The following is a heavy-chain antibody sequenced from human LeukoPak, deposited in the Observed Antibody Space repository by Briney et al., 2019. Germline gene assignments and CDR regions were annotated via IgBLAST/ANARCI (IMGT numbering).Heavy chain of an antibody. V-gene: IGHV3-33*01. CDR2: IWYDGSNK. J-gene: IGHJ4*02. CDR1: GFTFSSYG. Sequence: GGSLRLSCAASGFTFSSYGMHWVRQAPGKGLEWVAVIWYDGSNKYYADSVKGRFTVSRDNSKNTLYLQMNSLRAEDTAVYYCARVCSSGWSDYWGQGTLVTVSS. D-gene: IGHD6-19*01. CDR3: ARVCSSGWSDY.